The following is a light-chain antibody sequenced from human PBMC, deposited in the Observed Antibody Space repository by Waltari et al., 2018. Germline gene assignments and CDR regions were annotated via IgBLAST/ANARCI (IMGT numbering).Light chain of an antibody. CDR1: SSNIGAGHD. V-gene: IGLV1-40*01. J-gene: IGLJ3*02. Sequence: QSILTQPTSVSGAPGPRVTISCTGGSSNIGAGHDVHWYQAFPGTAPKLLIYGNNNRPSGVPDRFSGSKSGSSASLAINGLQAEDEADYYCQSFDSNVRGGVVFGGGTKVTVL. CDR3: QSFDSNVRGGVV. CDR2: GNN.